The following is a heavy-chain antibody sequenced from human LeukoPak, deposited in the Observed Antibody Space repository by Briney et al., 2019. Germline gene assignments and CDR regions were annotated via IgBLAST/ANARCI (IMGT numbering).Heavy chain of an antibody. Sequence: PGGSLRLSCAASGFTFSSYAMNWVRQAPGKGLEWVSGISGSGTNTDYIDSVKGRFTVSRDNSKNTLYLQMSSLRAGDTAVYYCAKDLWGFVEVAAILDYWGQGTLVTVSS. J-gene: IGHJ4*02. CDR1: GFTFSSYA. CDR3: AKDLWGFVEVAAILDY. V-gene: IGHV3-23*01. D-gene: IGHD2-2*02. CDR2: ISGSGTNT.